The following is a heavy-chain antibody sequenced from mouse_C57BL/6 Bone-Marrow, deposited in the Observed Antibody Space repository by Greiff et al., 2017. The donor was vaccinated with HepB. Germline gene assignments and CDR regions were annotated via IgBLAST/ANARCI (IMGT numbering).Heavy chain of an antibody. CDR3: AIPKHLLLRPYAMDY. J-gene: IGHJ4*01. V-gene: IGHV3-6*01. D-gene: IGHD1-1*01. CDR1: GYSITSGYY. Sequence: EVQLQESGPGLVKPSQSLSLTCSVTGYSITSGYYWNWIRQFPGNKLEWMGYISYDGSNNYNPSLKNRISITRDTSKNQFFLKLNSVTTEDTATYYCAIPKHLLLRPYAMDYWGQGTSVTVSS. CDR2: ISYDGSN.